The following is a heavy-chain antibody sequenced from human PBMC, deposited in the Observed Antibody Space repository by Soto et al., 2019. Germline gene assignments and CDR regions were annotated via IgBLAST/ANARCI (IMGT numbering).Heavy chain of an antibody. CDR1: GVSLSTRGMG. Sequence: SCATVVNPTQTLTFTCSFSGVSLSTRGMGVGWVRQPPGKALEWLALDYRDDDKRYSPSLKSRLTITKDTSKNQVVLTISYMDHFYAAKYYCEYMSKGVFFDYWGQGTLVTVSS. CDR2: DYRDDDK. CDR3: EYMSKGVFFDY. D-gene: IGHD2-8*01. J-gene: IGHJ4*02. V-gene: IGHV2-5*02.